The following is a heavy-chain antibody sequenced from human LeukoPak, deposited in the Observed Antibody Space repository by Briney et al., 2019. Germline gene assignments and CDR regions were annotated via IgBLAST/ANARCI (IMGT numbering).Heavy chain of an antibody. CDR1: GFTFTSYW. D-gene: IGHD1-7*01. V-gene: IGHV3-74*01. CDR2: INSDGTGT. CDR3: ARGGVNYASDY. J-gene: IGHJ4*02. Sequence: GGSLRLSCAASGFTFTSYWRHWVRQAPGKGLVWVSRINSDGTGTNYADSVKGRFTISRDNSKNTLYLQMNSRGVEDTAVYSCARGGVNYASDYWGQGPLVTVSS.